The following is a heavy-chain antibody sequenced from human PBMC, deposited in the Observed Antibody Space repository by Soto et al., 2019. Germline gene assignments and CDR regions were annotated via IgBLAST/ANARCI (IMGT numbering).Heavy chain of an antibody. CDR1: GYTFTGYY. V-gene: IGHV1-2*04. J-gene: IGHJ5*02. D-gene: IGHD2-15*01. CDR3: ARGGYCSGGSCSGFDP. Sequence: QVQLVQSGAEVKKPGASVKVSCKASGYTFTGYYMHWVRQAPGQGLEWMGWINPNSGGTNYAQKFQGWVTMTRDTSISTAYMELGRLRSDDTAVYYCARGGYCSGGSCSGFDPWGQGTLVTVSS. CDR2: INPNSGGT.